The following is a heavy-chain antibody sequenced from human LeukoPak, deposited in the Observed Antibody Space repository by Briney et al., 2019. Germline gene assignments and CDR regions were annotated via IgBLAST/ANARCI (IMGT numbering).Heavy chain of an antibody. J-gene: IGHJ6*03. V-gene: IGHV3-23*01. D-gene: IGHD3-10*01. CDR2: ISGSGGST. CDR3: ARDGVWFGESRNYYYYYMDV. Sequence: PGGSLRLSCAASGFTFSSYAMSWVRQAPGKGLEWVSAISGSGGSTYYADSVKGRFTISRDNAKNSLYLQMNSLRAEDTAVYYCARDGVWFGESRNYYYYYMDVWGKGTTVTISS. CDR1: GFTFSSYA.